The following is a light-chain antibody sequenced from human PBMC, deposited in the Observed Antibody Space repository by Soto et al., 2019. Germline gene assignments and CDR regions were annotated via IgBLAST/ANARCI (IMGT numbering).Light chain of an antibody. J-gene: IGKJ4*01. CDR1: QSVSSY. CDR3: QQRNNWPLT. CDR2: DAS. Sequence: ETVLKQSPATLSLSPGERATLSCSASQSVSSYLAWYQQKPGQAPRLLSDDASNRDTGIPARFSGSGSGTDFTLTISSLEPEEFAVYYCQQRNNWPLTFGGGTKLQIK. V-gene: IGKV3-11*01.